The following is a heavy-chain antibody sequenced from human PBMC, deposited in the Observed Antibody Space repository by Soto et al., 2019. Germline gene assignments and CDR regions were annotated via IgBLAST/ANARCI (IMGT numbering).Heavy chain of an antibody. CDR1: GYTFTSYG. D-gene: IGHD6-13*01. CDR2: ISAYNGNT. V-gene: IGHV1-18*01. CDR3: ATYMLGGIAAAGLWN. Sequence: QVQLVQCGAEVKKPGASVKVSCKASGYTFTSYGISWVRQAPGQGLEWMGWISAYNGNTNYAQKLQGRVTMTTDTSTSTAYMELRSLRSDDTAVYYCATYMLGGIAAAGLWNWGQGTLVTVSS. J-gene: IGHJ4*02.